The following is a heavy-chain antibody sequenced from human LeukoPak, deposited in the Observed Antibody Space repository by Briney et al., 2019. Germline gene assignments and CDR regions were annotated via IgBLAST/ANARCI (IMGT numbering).Heavy chain of an antibody. CDR3: ARHSTIDAYYYFHAMDV. V-gene: IGHV1-69*13. CDR1: GKVSGDSFSKYG. Sequence: GASVKVSCKASGKVSGDSFSKYGLSWVRQAPGQSLEWMGGIIPIFGTANYAQRFQGRVAITADESTYTTYIELSGLKSEDTAVYYCARHSTIDAYYYFHAMDVWGQGTTVTVSS. CDR2: IIPIFGTA. D-gene: IGHD2-2*01. J-gene: IGHJ6*02.